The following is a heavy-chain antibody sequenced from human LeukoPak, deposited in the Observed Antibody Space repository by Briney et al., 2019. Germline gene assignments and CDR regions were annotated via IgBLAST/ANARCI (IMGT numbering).Heavy chain of an antibody. Sequence: GGSLRLSRAASGFTVSSNYMSWVRQAPGKGLEWVSVIYSGGSTYYADSVKGRFTISRDSSKNTLYLQMNSLRAEDTAVYYCARSQWSASYFDYWGQGTLVTVSS. V-gene: IGHV3-66*01. CDR3: ARSQWSASYFDY. J-gene: IGHJ4*02. D-gene: IGHD2-15*01. CDR1: GFTVSSNY. CDR2: IYSGGST.